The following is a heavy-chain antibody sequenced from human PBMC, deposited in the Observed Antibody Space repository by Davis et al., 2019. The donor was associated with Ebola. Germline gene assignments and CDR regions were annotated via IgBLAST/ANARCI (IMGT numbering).Heavy chain of an antibody. D-gene: IGHD1-26*01. J-gene: IGHJ4*02. CDR1: GGTFSSYA. CDR3: TSGSYAGGEDY. V-gene: IGHV1-69*04. Sequence: SVKVSCKASGGTFSSYAISWVRQAPGQGLEWMGRIIPILGIANYAQKFQGRVTMTRDTSTSTVYMELSSLRSEDTAVYYCTSGSYAGGEDYWGQGTLVTVSS. CDR2: IIPILGIA.